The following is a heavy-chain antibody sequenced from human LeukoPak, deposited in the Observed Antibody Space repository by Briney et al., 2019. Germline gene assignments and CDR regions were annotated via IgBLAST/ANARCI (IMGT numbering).Heavy chain of an antibody. CDR2: IYPGDSDT. CDR1: GYSFTNYW. D-gene: IGHD2-15*01. CDR3: ARPPATYCSGGSCYSY. Sequence: PGESQKISCKGSGYSFTNYWIGWVRQMPGKGLEWMGIIYPGDSDTRYSPSFQGQVTISADKSISTAYLQWSSLKASDTAMYYCARPPATYCSGGSCYSYWGQGTLVTVSS. J-gene: IGHJ4*02. V-gene: IGHV5-51*01.